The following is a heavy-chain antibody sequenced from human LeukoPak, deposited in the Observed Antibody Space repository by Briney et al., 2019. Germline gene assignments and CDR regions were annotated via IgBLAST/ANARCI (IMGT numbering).Heavy chain of an antibody. CDR1: GFTFSSYA. D-gene: IGHD6-13*01. CDR2: ISGSGGST. CDR3: AKIRSKARAAAANAYYAMDV. Sequence: GGSLRLSCAASGFTFSSYAMSWVRQAPGKGLEWVSAISGSGGSTYYADSVKGRFTISRDNSKNTLYLQLNSLRVEDTAVYFCAKIRSKARAAAANAYYAMDVWGQGTTVIVSS. J-gene: IGHJ6*02. V-gene: IGHV3-23*01.